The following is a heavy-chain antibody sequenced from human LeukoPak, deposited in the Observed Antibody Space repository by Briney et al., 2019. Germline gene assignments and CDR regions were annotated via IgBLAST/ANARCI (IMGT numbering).Heavy chain of an antibody. Sequence: SETLSLTCGVSGGSISDTNWWSWVRPPPGKGLEWIGEISLTGLTHYNPSLESRVTVSLDKSKNQLSLNLTSVAAADTAVYYCSRENGAFSPFGYWGQGTLVTVLS. J-gene: IGHJ4*02. D-gene: IGHD2-8*01. CDR2: ISLTGLT. CDR1: GGSISDTNW. CDR3: SRENGAFSPFGY. V-gene: IGHV4-4*02.